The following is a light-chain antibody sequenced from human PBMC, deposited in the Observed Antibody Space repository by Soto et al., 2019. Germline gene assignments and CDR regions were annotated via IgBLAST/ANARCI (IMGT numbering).Light chain of an antibody. CDR1: QSVSNNY. CDR2: GAS. V-gene: IGKV3-20*01. Sequence: QSSGTLSLSHGERATLSCRASQSVSNNYLAWYQQKPGQAPRLLIYGASNRATGIPDRFSGSGSGTDFTLTISRLEPEDFAVYYCQQYGSSGTFGQGTKVDIK. J-gene: IGKJ1*01. CDR3: QQYGSSGT.